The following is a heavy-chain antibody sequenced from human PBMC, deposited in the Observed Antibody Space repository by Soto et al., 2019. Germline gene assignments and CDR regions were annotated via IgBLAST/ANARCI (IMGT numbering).Heavy chain of an antibody. J-gene: IGHJ5*01. Sequence: LRLSCAASGFAFSTYGMHWVRQAPGKGLEWVALISYDGGDFYYADSVKGRFTISRDNSKHTLSLQMDSLRVEDTAVYYCAKDFGAWSDSWGQGXLVTVHS. CDR1: GFAFSTYG. V-gene: IGHV3-30*18. D-gene: IGHD3-10*01. CDR2: ISYDGGDF. CDR3: AKDFGAWSDS.